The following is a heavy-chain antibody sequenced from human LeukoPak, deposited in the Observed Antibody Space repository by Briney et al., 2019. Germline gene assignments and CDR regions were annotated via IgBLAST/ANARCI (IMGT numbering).Heavy chain of an antibody. Sequence: GRSLRLSCAASGFTFSSYGMHWVRQAPGKGLEWVAVIWYDGSNKYYADSVKGRFTISRDNSKNTLYLLMNSLRAEDTAVYYCARDVCTSCYWFDPWGQGTLVTVSS. D-gene: IGHD2-2*01. J-gene: IGHJ5*02. V-gene: IGHV3-33*01. CDR3: ARDVCTSCYWFDP. CDR2: IWYDGSNK. CDR1: GFTFSSYG.